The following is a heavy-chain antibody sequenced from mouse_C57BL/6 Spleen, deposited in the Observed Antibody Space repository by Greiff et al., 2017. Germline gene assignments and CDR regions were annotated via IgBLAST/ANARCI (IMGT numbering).Heavy chain of an antibody. CDR1: GFTFSDYY. J-gene: IGHJ1*03. D-gene: IGHD2-1*01. V-gene: IGHV5-12*01. Sequence: EVQVVESGGGLVQPGGSLKLSCEASGFTFSDYYINWVRQTPEKGLEWVAYISNGGGSTYYPDTIKCRFTMSRDNAKNTLYLEMSLLKSEDTAMYYCARLYGNYLYGYFDVWGTGTTVTVSS. CDR3: ARLYGNYLYGYFDV. CDR2: ISNGGGST.